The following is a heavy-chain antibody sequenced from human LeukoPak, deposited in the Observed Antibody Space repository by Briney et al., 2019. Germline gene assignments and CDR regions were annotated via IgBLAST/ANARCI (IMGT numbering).Heavy chain of an antibody. V-gene: IGHV4-39*01. CDR1: GGSISNSNYF. CDR3: ARLAASCSSTSCSFDY. D-gene: IGHD2-2*01. Sequence: PSETLSLTCTVSGGSISNSNYFWGWIRQPPGKGLEWIGNIYYSGSTYCNPSLKSRVTMSVDTSKNQFSLNLSSVTAADTAVYDCARLAASCSSTSCSFDYWGQGTLVTVSS. J-gene: IGHJ4*02. CDR2: IYYSGST.